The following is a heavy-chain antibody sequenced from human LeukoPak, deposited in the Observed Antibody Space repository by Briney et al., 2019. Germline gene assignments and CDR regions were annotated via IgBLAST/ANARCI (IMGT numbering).Heavy chain of an antibody. J-gene: IGHJ4*02. CDR3: AKDYCSSSSCYGEY. CDR1: GFTFNNYG. CDR2: ISYDGSNK. D-gene: IGHD2-2*01. Sequence: PGGSLRLSCAASGFTFNNYGMHWVSQARGKGLEWVAVISYDGSNKYYADSVKGRFTISRDNSKNTLYLQMNSLRAEDTAVYYCAKDYCSSSSCYGEYWGQGTLVTVSS. V-gene: IGHV3-30*18.